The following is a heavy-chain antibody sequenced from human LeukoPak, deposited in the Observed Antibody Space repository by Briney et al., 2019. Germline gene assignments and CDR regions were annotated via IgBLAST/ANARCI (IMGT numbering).Heavy chain of an antibody. Sequence: SVKVSCKASGGTFSSYAISWVRQAPGQGLEWMGGIIPIFGTANYAQKFQGRVTMTTDTSTSTAYMEPRSLRSDDTAVYYCARVGRMGAFDIWGQGTMVTVSS. D-gene: IGHD1-26*01. CDR1: GGTFSSYA. J-gene: IGHJ3*02. CDR2: IIPIFGTA. V-gene: IGHV1-69*05. CDR3: ARVGRMGAFDI.